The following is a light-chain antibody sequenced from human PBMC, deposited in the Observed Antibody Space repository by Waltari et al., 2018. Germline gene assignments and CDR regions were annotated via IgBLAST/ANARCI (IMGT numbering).Light chain of an antibody. J-gene: IGLJ2*01. CDR3: SSYAGSSKGV. CDR2: AVS. Sequence: QSALTQPASVSGSPGQSITIPCTGTSSDVGNYKRVSWYQQHHGKAPKLMIYAVSKRPSGVSDRFSGSKSGDMASLTIAGLQPEDEAEYFCSSYAGSSKGVFGGGTKVTVL. CDR1: SSDVGNYKR. V-gene: IGLV2-23*02.